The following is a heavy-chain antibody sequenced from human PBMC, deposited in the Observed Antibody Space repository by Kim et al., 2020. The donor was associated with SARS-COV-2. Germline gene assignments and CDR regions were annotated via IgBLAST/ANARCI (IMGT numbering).Heavy chain of an antibody. D-gene: IGHD2-15*01. Sequence: GGSLRLSCAASGFTFSSYAMHWVRQAPGKGLKWVAVIWYDGSNKYYADSVKGRFTISRDNSKNTLYLQMNSLRAEDTAVYYCAKVACFGDIGVEKCYYY. CDR1: GFTFSSYA. V-gene: IGHV3-33*06. J-gene: IGHJ6*01. CDR2: IWYDGSNK. CDR3: AKVACFGDIGVEKCYYY.